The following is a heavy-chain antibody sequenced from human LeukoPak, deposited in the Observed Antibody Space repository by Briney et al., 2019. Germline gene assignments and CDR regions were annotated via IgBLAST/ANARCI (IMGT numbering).Heavy chain of an antibody. V-gene: IGHV4-39*07. CDR2: INYSGNT. D-gene: IGHD4-17*01. J-gene: IGHJ5*02. Sequence: SETLSLTCTVSGGSISSSSYYWVWIRQPPGTELEWIGSINYSGNTYYNPSVKSRVTISVDTSKNQFSLKVTSVTAADTAVYYCARSPQGTATTANWLDPWGQGTLVTVSS. CDR3: ARSPQGTATTANWLDP. CDR1: GGSISSSSYY.